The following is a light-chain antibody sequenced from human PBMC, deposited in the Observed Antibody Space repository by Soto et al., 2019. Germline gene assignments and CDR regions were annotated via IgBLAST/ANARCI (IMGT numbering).Light chain of an antibody. Sequence: DIQMTQSPSSLSASVGDRVTITCRASLPITTYLNWFQQKPGKAPKLLSYGASTLQTGVPSRFNGGGSGTDFTLTISSLRPEDFGTYYCQQNYNSRWTFGQGTEIEI. V-gene: IGKV1-39*01. CDR3: QQNYNSRWT. CDR2: GAS. J-gene: IGKJ1*01. CDR1: LPITTY.